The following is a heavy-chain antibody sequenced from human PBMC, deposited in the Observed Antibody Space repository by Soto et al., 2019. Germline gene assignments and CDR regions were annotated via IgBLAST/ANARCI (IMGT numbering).Heavy chain of an antibody. CDR3: ARGYAFYYGSGSPPHYFDY. D-gene: IGHD3-10*01. J-gene: IGHJ4*02. V-gene: IGHV4-4*07. CDR1: GGSISSYY. CDR2: IYTSGST. Sequence: SETLSLTCTVSGGSISSYYWSWIRQPAGKGLEWIGRIYTSGSTNYNPSLKSRVTMSVDTSKNQFSLKLSSVTAADTAVYYCARGYAFYYGSGSPPHYFDYWGQGTQVTVSS.